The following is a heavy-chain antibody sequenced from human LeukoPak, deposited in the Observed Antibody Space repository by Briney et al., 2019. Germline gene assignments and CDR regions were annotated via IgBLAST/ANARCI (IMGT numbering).Heavy chain of an antibody. D-gene: IGHD3-3*01. J-gene: IGHJ4*02. Sequence: SETLSLTCAVCGGSFSGYYWSWIRQPPGKGLEWIGEINHSGSTNYNPSLKSRVTISVDTSKNQFSLKLSSVTAADTAVYYCARVNYDFWSGYYVGHYFDYWGQGTLVTVSS. V-gene: IGHV4-34*01. CDR2: INHSGST. CDR3: ARVNYDFWSGYYVGHYFDY. CDR1: GGSFSGYY.